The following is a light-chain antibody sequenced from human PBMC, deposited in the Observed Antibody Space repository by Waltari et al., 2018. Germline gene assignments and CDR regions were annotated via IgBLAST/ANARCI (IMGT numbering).Light chain of an antibody. CDR3: QQYYSTPHT. Sequence: DIVMTQSPDSLSVSLGERATINCKSSQSVLYSSNNKNYLAWYQQKPGQPPNLLIYWASTRESGVPYRFSGSGSGTDFTLTITSLQAEDVAVYYCQQYYSTPHTFGQGTKLEIK. J-gene: IGKJ2*01. CDR2: WAS. CDR1: QSVLYSSNNKNY. V-gene: IGKV4-1*01.